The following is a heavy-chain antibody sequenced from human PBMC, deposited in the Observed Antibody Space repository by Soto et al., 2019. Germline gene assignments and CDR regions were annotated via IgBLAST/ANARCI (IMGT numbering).Heavy chain of an antibody. J-gene: IGHJ4*02. CDR2: ISSYNVNT. Sequence: QVQLVQSGAEVKKPGASVKVSCKSSGYTFTSYGTSGVRQAPGQXLEWMGWISSYNVNTKYAQKLQGRVTMTTDTSTSTAYMELRSLRSDDTAVFYCAREMVRGVGSDYWGQGTLVTVSS. CDR3: AREMVRGVGSDY. D-gene: IGHD3-10*01. V-gene: IGHV1-18*01. CDR1: GYTFTSYG.